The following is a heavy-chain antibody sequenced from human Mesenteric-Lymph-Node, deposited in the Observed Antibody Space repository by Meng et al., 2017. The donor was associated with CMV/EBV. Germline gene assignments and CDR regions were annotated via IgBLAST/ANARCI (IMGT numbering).Heavy chain of an antibody. CDR2: LNAGNGTT. CDR1: GYTFTSYS. D-gene: IGHD5-12*01. J-gene: IGHJ4*02. V-gene: IGHV1-3*01. Sequence: SCMASGYTFTSYSMHWVRQAPGQRLEWMGWLNAGNGTTTYSQKFQGRVTITRDTSASTAYMELSRLRSEDPAVYYCARGDIVATVDYWGQGTLVTVSS. CDR3: ARGDIVATVDY.